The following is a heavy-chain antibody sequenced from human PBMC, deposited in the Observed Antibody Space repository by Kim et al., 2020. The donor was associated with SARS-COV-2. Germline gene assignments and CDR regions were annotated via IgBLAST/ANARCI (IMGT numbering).Heavy chain of an antibody. CDR2: IYPDDSES. CDR1: GYSFTNYW. CDR3: ARRRNYVGGPFDV. Sequence: GESLQISCKGSGYSFTNYWIGWVRQMPGKGLEWMGIIYPDDSESRYGPSFEGQVTISADKSITTAYLQWSSLQASDTAIYYCARRRNYVGGPFDVWGRGTLVTVSS. J-gene: IGHJ2*01. V-gene: IGHV5-51*01. D-gene: IGHD3-16*01.